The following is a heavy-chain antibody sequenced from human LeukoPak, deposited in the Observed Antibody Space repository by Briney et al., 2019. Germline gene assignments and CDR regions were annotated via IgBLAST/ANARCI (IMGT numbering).Heavy chain of an antibody. J-gene: IGHJ6*03. CDR2: IYTSGST. Sequence: PSQTLSLTCTVSGGSIGSYYWSWIRQPAGKGLEWIGRIYTSGSTNYNPSLKSRVTMSVDTSKNQFSLKLSSVTAADTAVFYCARHVSAYSSGLPYYMDVWGKGTTVTVSS. V-gene: IGHV4-4*07. CDR1: GGSIGSYY. CDR3: ARHVSAYSSGLPYYMDV. D-gene: IGHD6-19*01.